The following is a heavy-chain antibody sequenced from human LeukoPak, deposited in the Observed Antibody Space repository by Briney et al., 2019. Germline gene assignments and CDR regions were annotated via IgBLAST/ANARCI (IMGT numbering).Heavy chain of an antibody. CDR3: ARGGTNRIAAAGTKDWFDP. CDR2: IYYTGTT. Sequence: SGTLSLTCTVSGGPINNYYWSWIRQPPGKGLEWIGYIYYTGTTKTNPSLRSRVSMSVGASGSQFSLRLSSVTAADTAVYYCARGGTNRIAAAGTKDWFDPWGQGTLVTVSS. CDR1: GGPINNYY. D-gene: IGHD6-13*01. J-gene: IGHJ5*02. V-gene: IGHV4-59*12.